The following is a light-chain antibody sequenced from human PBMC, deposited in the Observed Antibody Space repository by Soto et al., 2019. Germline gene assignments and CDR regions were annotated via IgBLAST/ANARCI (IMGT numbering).Light chain of an antibody. Sequence: QSVLTQPPSASGTPGQRVTISCSGSSSNIGSNTVNWYHQLPGTAPKLLIYSNNQRPSGVPDRVSGSKSGTSASLTISGLQSEDEADYYCAPLDASLDGMVFGGGTKLTVL. V-gene: IGLV1-44*01. CDR2: SNN. CDR1: SSNIGSNT. J-gene: IGLJ2*01. CDR3: APLDASLDGMV.